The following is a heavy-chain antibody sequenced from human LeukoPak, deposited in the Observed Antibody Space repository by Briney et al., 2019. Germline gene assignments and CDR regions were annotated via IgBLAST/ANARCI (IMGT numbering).Heavy chain of an antibody. D-gene: IGHD3-16*02. CDR2: ISAYNGNT. CDR1: GYTFTSYG. V-gene: IGHV1-18*01. CDR3: ARVTASHDDYVWGSYRDNWFDP. Sequence: GSVKVSCKASGYTFTSYGISWVRQAPGQGLEWMGWISAYNGNTNYAQKLQGRVTMTTDTSTSTAYMELRSLRSDDTAVYYCARVTASHDDYVWGSYRDNWFDPWGQGTLVTVSS. J-gene: IGHJ5*02.